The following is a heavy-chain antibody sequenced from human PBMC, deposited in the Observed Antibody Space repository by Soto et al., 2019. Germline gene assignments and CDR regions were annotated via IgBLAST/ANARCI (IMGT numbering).Heavy chain of an antibody. J-gene: IGHJ4*02. CDR1: GFTFTSSA. CDR2: IVVGSGNT. D-gene: IGHD3-22*01. V-gene: IGHV1-58*02. CDR3: AATTDYYDSSGEWDY. Sequence: SVKVSCKASGFTFTSSAMQWVRQARAQRLEWIGWIVVGSGNTNYAQKFQERVTITRDMSTSTAYMELSSLRSEDTAVYYCAATTDYYDSSGEWDYWGQGTLVTVSS.